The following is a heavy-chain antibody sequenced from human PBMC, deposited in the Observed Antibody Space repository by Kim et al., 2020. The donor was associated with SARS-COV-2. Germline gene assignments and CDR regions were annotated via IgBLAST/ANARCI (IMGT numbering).Heavy chain of an antibody. CDR3: ARAQSSGWFSYGMDV. J-gene: IGHJ6*02. D-gene: IGHD6-19*01. Sequence: AASVKGRFTISRDNARNTLYLQMSSLRADDTAVYYCARAQSSGWFSYGMDVWGQGTTVTISS. V-gene: IGHV3-74*01.